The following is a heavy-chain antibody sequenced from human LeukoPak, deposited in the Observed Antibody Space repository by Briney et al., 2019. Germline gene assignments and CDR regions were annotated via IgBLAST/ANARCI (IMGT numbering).Heavy chain of an antibody. CDR1: GFAFSSYA. J-gene: IGHJ4*02. V-gene: IGHV3-23*01. Sequence: GGSLRLSCTAYGFAFSSYARSWVRQAPGKGLEWISAISGSGGSTYYADSVKGRFTISRDNSKNTLYLQVNSLRAEDTAVYYCAKFHVLRHFDAFDYWGQGILVTVSS. D-gene: IGHD3-9*01. CDR3: AKFHVLRHFDAFDY. CDR2: ISGSGGST.